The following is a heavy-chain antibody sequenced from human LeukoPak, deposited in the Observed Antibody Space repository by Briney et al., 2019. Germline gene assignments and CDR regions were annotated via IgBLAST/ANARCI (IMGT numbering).Heavy chain of an antibody. D-gene: IGHD2-2*01. CDR1: GYTFTSYG. V-gene: IGHV1-18*04. J-gene: IGHJ5*02. Sequence: GASVKVSCKASGYTFTSYGISWVRQAPGQGLEWMGWISPYNGNTNYAQKFQGRVTITTHTSTSAAYMELRSLSSDDTAVYYCARDLLVVTAAIMWFDPWGQGTLVTVSS. CDR2: ISPYNGNT. CDR3: ARDLLVVTAAIMWFDP.